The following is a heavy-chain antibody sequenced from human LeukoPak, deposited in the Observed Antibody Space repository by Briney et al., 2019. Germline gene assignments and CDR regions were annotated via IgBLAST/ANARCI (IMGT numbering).Heavy chain of an antibody. V-gene: IGHV3-23*01. J-gene: IGHJ4*02. CDR1: GFTFSRYG. CDR3: AKDHLPGIVVADRDY. D-gene: IGHD6-19*01. CDR2: ISGSGGST. Sequence: GGPLRLSCAASGFTFSRYGMSWVRQAPGKGLEWVSAISGSGGSTYYADSVKGRFTISRDNSKNTLYLQINSLRAEDTAVYYCAKDHLPGIVVADRDYWGQGTLVTVSS.